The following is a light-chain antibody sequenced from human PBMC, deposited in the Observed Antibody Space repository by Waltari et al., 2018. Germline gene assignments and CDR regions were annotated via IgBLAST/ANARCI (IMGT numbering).Light chain of an antibody. V-gene: IGKV3-20*01. CDR3: QQYGTSPIYT. J-gene: IGKJ2*01. CDR1: QDVRRNF. CDR2: DAS. Sequence: EIVLTQSPGTLSLSPGERVTLSCRASQDVRRNFIAWYQQNPGQAPRLLVYDASSRATGIPDRFSGSGSGTDFSLSISTLEPEDSAVYYCQQYGTSPIYTLGQGTKLEIK.